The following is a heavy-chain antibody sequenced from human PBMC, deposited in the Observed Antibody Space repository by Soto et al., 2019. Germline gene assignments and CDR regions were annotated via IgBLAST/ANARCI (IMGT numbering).Heavy chain of an antibody. Sequence: PSETLSLTCTVSGGSISSGDYYWSWIRQPPGKGLEWIGYIYYSGSTYYNPSLKSRVTIPVDTSKNQFSLKLSSVTAADTAVYYCARARAGYSSSFAFDIWGQGTMVTVSS. CDR1: GGSISSGDYY. V-gene: IGHV4-30-4*01. CDR3: ARARAGYSSSFAFDI. CDR2: IYYSGST. D-gene: IGHD6-13*01. J-gene: IGHJ3*02.